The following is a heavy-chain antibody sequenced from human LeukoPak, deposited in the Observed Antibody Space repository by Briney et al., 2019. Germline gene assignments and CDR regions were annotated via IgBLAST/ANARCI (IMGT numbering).Heavy chain of an antibody. CDR2: IKEDGSEK. Sequence: SGGSLRLSCEASGFRFRNHWMNWVRQAPGKGLEWVANIKEDGSEKYYVDSVKGRFTISRDNAKNSLFLQMNSLRAEDTAVYYCAKGVDVWGKGTTVTVSS. J-gene: IGHJ6*04. CDR1: GFRFRNHW. V-gene: IGHV3-7*01. CDR3: AKGVDV.